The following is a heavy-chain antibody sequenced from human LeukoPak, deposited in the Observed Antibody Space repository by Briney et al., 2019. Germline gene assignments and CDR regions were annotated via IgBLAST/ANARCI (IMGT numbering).Heavy chain of an antibody. V-gene: IGHV3-23*01. CDR1: GFTFDDYA. J-gene: IGHJ4*02. Sequence: PGGSLRLSCAASGFTFDDYAMHWVRQAPGKGLEWVSGIGGSGGFITYYADSVKGRFTVSRDDSKNTLYLQMNSLRADDTAIYYCARDLGWLHYADWGQGTLVTVSS. CDR2: IGGSGGFIT. CDR3: ARDLGWLHYAD. D-gene: IGHD5-12*01.